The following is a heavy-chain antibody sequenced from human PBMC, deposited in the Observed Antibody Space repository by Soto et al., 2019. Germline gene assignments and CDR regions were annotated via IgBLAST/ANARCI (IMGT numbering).Heavy chain of an antibody. CDR1: GFTFSRYV. D-gene: IGHD3-10*01. CDR3: ARPDGDYFYNHMDV. CDR2: ISGSGDAS. J-gene: IGHJ6*03. V-gene: IGHV3-23*01. Sequence: EVQLLESGGGLVQPGGSLRLSCVGSGFTFSRYVMSWVRQAPGKGLEWVSVISGSGDASYYADSVKGRFTISRDNSKNTLYLEMKSLGAGVTAVYYCARPDGDYFYNHMDVWGRGTTVTVSS.